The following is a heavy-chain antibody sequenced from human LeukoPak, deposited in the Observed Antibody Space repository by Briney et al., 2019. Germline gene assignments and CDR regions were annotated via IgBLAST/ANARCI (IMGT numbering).Heavy chain of an antibody. CDR3: ARDRRDSSSWYLACYYYYMDV. J-gene: IGHJ6*03. Sequence: ASVKVSCKASGYTFTSYYMHWVRQAPGQGLEWMGIINPSGGSTSYAQKFQGGVTMTRDMSTSTVYMELSSLRSEDTAVYYCARDRRDSSSWYLACYYYYMDVWGKGTTVTVSS. CDR1: GYTFTSYY. CDR2: INPSGGST. V-gene: IGHV1-46*01. D-gene: IGHD6-13*01.